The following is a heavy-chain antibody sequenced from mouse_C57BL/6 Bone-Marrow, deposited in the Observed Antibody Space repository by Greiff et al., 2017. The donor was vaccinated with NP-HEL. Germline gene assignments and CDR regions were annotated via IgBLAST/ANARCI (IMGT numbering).Heavy chain of an antibody. CDR1: GYTFTSYG. Sequence: QVQLKESGAELARPGASVKLSCKASGYTFTSYGISWVKQRTGQGLEWIGEIYPRSGNTYYNEKFKGKATLTADKSSSTAYMELRSLTSEDSAVYFCAREGDYSHFDYWGQGTTLTVSS. CDR3: AREGDYSHFDY. V-gene: IGHV1-81*01. D-gene: IGHD1-1*01. CDR2: IYPRSGNT. J-gene: IGHJ2*01.